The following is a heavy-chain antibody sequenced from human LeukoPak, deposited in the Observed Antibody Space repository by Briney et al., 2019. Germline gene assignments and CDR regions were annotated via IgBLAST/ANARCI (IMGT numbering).Heavy chain of an antibody. CDR3: AREGRGYNYAFEY. Sequence: SGGSLRLSCAASGFTFSNYWMHWVRQAPGKGLVWVSRINSDGSSTTYADSVKGRFTISRDNGQNTLYLQMNSLRAEDTAVYYCAREGRGYNYAFEYWGQGTLVTVSS. D-gene: IGHD5-18*01. J-gene: IGHJ4*02. V-gene: IGHV3-74*01. CDR2: INSDGSST. CDR1: GFTFSNYW.